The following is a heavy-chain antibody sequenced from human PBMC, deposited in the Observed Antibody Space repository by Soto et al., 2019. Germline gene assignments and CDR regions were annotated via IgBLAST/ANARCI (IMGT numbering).Heavy chain of an antibody. J-gene: IGHJ4*02. V-gene: IGHV3-23*01. Sequence: PGGSLRLSCAASGFTFSSYAMSWVRQAPGKGLEWVSAISGSGGSTYYADSVKGRFTISRDNSKNTLYLQMNSLRAEDTAVYYCAKDLGSGSYARLGYWGQGTLVTVSS. CDR3: AKDLGSGSYARLGY. CDR1: GFTFSSYA. D-gene: IGHD1-26*01. CDR2: ISGSGGST.